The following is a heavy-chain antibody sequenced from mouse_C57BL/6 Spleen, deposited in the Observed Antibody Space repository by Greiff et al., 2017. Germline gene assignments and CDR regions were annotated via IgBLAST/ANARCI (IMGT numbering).Heavy chain of an antibody. CDR1: GYTFTDYN. J-gene: IGHJ1*03. CDR2: INPNNGGT. D-gene: IGHD1-1*01. Sequence: VQLQQSGPELVKPGASVKMSCKASGYTFTDYNMHWVKQSHGKSLEWIGYINPNNGGTSYNQKFKGKATLTVNKSSSTAYMELRSLTSEDSAVYYCARYGNYYYGSSYGYFDVWGTGTTVTVSS. V-gene: IGHV1-22*01. CDR3: ARYGNYYYGSSYGYFDV.